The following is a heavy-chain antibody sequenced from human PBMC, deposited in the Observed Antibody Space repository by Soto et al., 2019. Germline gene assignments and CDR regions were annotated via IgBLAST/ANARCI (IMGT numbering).Heavy chain of an antibody. J-gene: IGHJ6*02. CDR1: GFTFSSYS. Sequence: PGGSLRLSCAASGFTFSSYSMNWVRQAPGKGLEWISYISPSISSIYYADSVKGRFTISRDNAKNSLYLQMNSLRAEDTAVYYCARDLDSNYHYYYYGMDVWGQGTAVTVSS. D-gene: IGHD4-4*01. V-gene: IGHV3-48*04. CDR2: ISPSISSI. CDR3: ARDLDSNYHYYYYGMDV.